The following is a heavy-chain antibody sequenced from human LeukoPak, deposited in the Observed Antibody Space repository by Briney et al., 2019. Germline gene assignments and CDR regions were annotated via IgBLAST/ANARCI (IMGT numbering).Heavy chain of an antibody. Sequence: SVKVSCKASAGTFSSYAISWVRQAPGQGLEWMGRIIPILGIANYAQKFQGRVTITADKSTSTAYMELSSLRSEDTAVYYCARDVDYGDSGGLDYWGQGTLVTVSS. J-gene: IGHJ4*02. CDR2: IIPILGIA. CDR3: ARDVDYGDSGGLDY. D-gene: IGHD4-17*01. V-gene: IGHV1-69*04. CDR1: AGTFSSYA.